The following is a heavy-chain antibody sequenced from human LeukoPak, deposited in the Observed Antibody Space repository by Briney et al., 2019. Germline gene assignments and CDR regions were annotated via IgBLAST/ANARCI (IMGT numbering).Heavy chain of an antibody. D-gene: IGHD6-19*01. CDR3: ARDRTVAGPDY. Sequence: ASVKVSCKASGYTFTSYAMHWVRQAPGQRLEWMGWINAGNGNTKYSQKFQGRVTITRDTSASTAYMELSSLRSEDTAVCYCARDRTVAGPDYWGQGTLVTVSS. J-gene: IGHJ4*02. CDR2: INAGNGNT. V-gene: IGHV1-3*01. CDR1: GYTFTSYA.